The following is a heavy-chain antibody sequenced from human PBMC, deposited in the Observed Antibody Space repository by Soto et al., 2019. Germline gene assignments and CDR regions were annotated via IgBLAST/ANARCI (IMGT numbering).Heavy chain of an antibody. CDR3: ARDQLYYNDISGRPLNAFDV. D-gene: IGHD3-22*01. CDR2: IFSGTTT. V-gene: IGHV3-66*01. J-gene: IGHJ3*01. Sequence: PGGSLRLSCAPSGLTVSDNYMGWVRQAPGKGLEWVSIIFSGTTTKYADSVKGRFTISRDNAKNTVYLQMNSLRAEDTAVYYCARDQLYYNDISGRPLNAFDVWGQGTMVTVSS. CDR1: GLTVSDNY.